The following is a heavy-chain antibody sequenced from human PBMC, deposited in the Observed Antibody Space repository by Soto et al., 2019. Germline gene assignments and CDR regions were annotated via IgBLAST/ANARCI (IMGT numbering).Heavy chain of an antibody. CDR2: IYWDDDK. CDR3: AHSSYYDFWSAYYFDY. V-gene: IGHV2-5*02. Sequence: QITLKESGPTLVKPTQTLTLTCTFSGFSLSTSGVGVGWIRQPPGKALEWLALIYWDDDKRYSPSLKSRLTIAKDTSKNQVVLTMTNMDPVDTATYYCAHSSYYDFWSAYYFDYWGQGTLVTVSS. CDR1: GFSLSTSGVG. J-gene: IGHJ4*02. D-gene: IGHD3-3*01.